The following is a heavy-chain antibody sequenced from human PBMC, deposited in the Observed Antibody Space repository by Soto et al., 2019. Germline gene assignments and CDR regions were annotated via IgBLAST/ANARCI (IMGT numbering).Heavy chain of an antibody. D-gene: IGHD6-13*01. V-gene: IGHV4-30-4*01. CDR1: GDSISSGDYY. CDR2: IYYSGNT. CDR3: ARAFKRYSSPPGPLEY. Sequence: QVQLRESGPGLVKPSQTLSLTCTVSGDSISSGDYYWSWIRQPPGKALEWIGCIYYSGNTYYNPSHTGRFSRTVHTSSIQSSLERRSLTAADTAVYYCARAFKRYSSPPGPLEYWGLGPPVTVSS. J-gene: IGHJ4*02.